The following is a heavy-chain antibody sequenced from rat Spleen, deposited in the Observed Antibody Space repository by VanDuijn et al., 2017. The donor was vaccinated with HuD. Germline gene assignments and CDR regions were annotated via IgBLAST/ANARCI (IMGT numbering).Heavy chain of an antibody. D-gene: IGHD1-12*03. CDR2: ISTGGGNT. CDR3: ARHHYDGYYHGPVLGVMDA. V-gene: IGHV5S13*01. J-gene: IGHJ4*01. Sequence: EVQLVESGGGLVRPGSSLKLSCAASGFTFSKYGMAWVRQAPTKDLEWVASISTGGGNTYYRDSVKGRFTISRDNAKSTLYLQMESLRSEDTASYYCARHHYDGYYHGPVLGVMDAWGQGASVTVSS. CDR1: GFTFSKYG.